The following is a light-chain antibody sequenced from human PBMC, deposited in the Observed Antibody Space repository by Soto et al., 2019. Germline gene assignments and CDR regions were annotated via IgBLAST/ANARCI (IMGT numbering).Light chain of an antibody. CDR3: QQSYSTPIT. CDR1: QSISSS. Sequence: DIQMTQSPSSRSASVGDQVTITCRASQSISSSLNWYQQKPGKAPKLLIYAASSLQSGVPSRFSGSGSGTDFTLTISSLQPEDFATYYCQQSYSTPITFAHGTRLEI. V-gene: IGKV1-39*01. J-gene: IGKJ5*01. CDR2: AAS.